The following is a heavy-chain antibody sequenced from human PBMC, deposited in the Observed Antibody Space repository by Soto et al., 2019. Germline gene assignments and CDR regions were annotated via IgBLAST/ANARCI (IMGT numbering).Heavy chain of an antibody. CDR3: ARHDYGDYEPDY. CDR2: ISAYNGNT. Sequence: ASVKVSCKASGYTFTSYGIRWVRQAPGQGLEWMGWISAYNGNTNYAQKLQGRVTMTTDTSTSTAYMELRSLRSDDTAVYYCARHDYGDYEPDYWGQGTLVTVSS. CDR1: GYTFTSYG. V-gene: IGHV1-18*01. J-gene: IGHJ4*02. D-gene: IGHD4-17*01.